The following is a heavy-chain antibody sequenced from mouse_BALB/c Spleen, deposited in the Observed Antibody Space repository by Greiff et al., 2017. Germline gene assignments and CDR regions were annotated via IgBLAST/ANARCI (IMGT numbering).Heavy chain of an antibody. Sequence: EVQLQESGPGLVKPSQTVSLTCTVTGFSITTGNYRWSVTRQFPGNKLVWIGYVYNSGTITYKPFLTSRTTITKDTSKNQFFLEMNPLTAEDTASYCGAIGSSYYFDYWGQGTTLTVSS. V-gene: IGHV3-5*02. CDR2: VYNSGTI. CDR3: AIGSSYYFDY. CDR1: GFSITTGNYR. D-gene: IGHD1-1*01. J-gene: IGHJ2*01.